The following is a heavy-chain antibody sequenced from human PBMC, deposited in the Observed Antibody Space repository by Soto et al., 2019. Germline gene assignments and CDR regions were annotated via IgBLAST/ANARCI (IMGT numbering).Heavy chain of an antibody. J-gene: IGHJ4*02. CDR2: ISAYNGNI. CDR3: ARVEDYFDSSGYAH. Sequence: ASVKVSCKASGYTFTSYGVTWVRQAPGQGLEWMGWISAYNGNIYPAQKFQDRVSMTTDTSTSTAYMELRSLRSDDTAVYFCARVEDYFDSSGYAHWDQGTPGTVSS. CDR1: GYTFTSYG. V-gene: IGHV1-18*01. D-gene: IGHD3-22*01.